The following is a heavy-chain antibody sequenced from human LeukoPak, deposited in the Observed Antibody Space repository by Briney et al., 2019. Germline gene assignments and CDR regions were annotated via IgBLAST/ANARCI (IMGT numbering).Heavy chain of an antibody. Sequence: ASVKVSCKASGSTFSSYAISWVRQAPGQGLEWMGRIIPILGIANYAQKFQGRVTITADKSTSTAYMELSSLRSEDTAVYYCARGSAVAGRGEYWGQGTLVTVSS. CDR1: GSTFSSYA. D-gene: IGHD6-19*01. CDR3: ARGSAVAGRGEY. CDR2: IIPILGIA. V-gene: IGHV1-69*04. J-gene: IGHJ4*02.